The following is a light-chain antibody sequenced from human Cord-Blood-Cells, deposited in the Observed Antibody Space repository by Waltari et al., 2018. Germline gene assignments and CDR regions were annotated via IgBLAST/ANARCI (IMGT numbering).Light chain of an antibody. V-gene: IGKV3-11*01. J-gene: IGKJ1*01. CDR3: QQRSNWHT. CDR2: DAS. Sequence: EIVLTQSPATLSLSPGERATLSCRASQSVSSYLAWHQQKPGQAPRLLIYDASNRATGIPARFSGSGSGTDFTLTISSLEPEDFAVYYCQQRSNWHTFGQGTKVEIK. CDR1: QSVSSY.